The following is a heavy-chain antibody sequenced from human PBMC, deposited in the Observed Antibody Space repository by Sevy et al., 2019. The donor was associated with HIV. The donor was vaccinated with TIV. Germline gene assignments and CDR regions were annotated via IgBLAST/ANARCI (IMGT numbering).Heavy chain of an antibody. CDR3: ARGLEYCSSTSCYRTANWFDP. V-gene: IGHV4-31*03. Sequence: SETLSLTCTVSGGSISSGGYYWSWIRQHPGKGLERIGYIYYSGSTYYNPSLKSRVTISVDTSKNQFSLKLSSVTAADTAVYYCARGLEYCSSTSCYRTANWFDPWGQGTLVTVSS. CDR1: GGSISSGGYY. J-gene: IGHJ5*02. CDR2: IYYSGST. D-gene: IGHD2-2*02.